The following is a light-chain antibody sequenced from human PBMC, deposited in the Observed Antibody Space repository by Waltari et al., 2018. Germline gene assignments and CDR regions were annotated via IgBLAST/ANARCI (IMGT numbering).Light chain of an antibody. V-gene: IGLV1-51*02. CDR1: RSNIGINY. CDR3: GTWDSSLSGAV. CDR2: EDN. J-gene: IGLJ7*01. Sequence: QSVLTQPPPASAAPGPRVTISCLGGRSNIGINYVSWYRQFPGTAPKLLIYEDNERPSGVPGRFSGSKSGTSATLDITGLQAGDEADYYCGTWDSSLSGAVFGGGTHLTVL.